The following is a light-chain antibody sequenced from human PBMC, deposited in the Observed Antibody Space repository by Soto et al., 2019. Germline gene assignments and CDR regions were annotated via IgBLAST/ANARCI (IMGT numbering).Light chain of an antibody. Sequence: IVLTQSPGTLSFSPGERATLSCRASQSVSSSYLAWYQQKPGQAPRLLIYGASSRATGIPDRFSGSGAGTEVTLTISRLEPEDFEVYYCQQYGSSPKTFGQGTKVDIK. CDR1: QSVSSSY. CDR3: QQYGSSPKT. CDR2: GAS. J-gene: IGKJ1*01. V-gene: IGKV3-20*01.